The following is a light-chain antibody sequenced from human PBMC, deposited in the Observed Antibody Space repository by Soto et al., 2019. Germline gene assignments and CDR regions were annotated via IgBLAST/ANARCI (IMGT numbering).Light chain of an antibody. CDR3: LQDINYPWT. Sequence: DIQMTQSPSTLSASVGDRVTNSCRASQSSSRWVAWDQQKPGKAPKSLSYEASTLRRWGPPRFSGSGSGTDFTLASSSLQPEDSATYYCLQDINYPWTFGQGTKVEIK. J-gene: IGKJ1*01. V-gene: IGKV1-5*01. CDR1: QSSSRW. CDR2: EAS.